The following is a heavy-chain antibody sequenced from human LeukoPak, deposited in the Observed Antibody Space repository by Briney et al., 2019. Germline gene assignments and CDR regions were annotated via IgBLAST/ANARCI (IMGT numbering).Heavy chain of an antibody. CDR3: ARATPTLVIDY. D-gene: IGHD1-1*01. Sequence: PGGSLRLSCAASGFTFSGYSMNWVRQAPGKGLEWVSSISSSSYIYYADSVKGRFTISRDNAKNSLYLQMNSLRAEDTAVYYCARATPTLVIDYWGQGTLVTVSS. V-gene: IGHV3-21*01. J-gene: IGHJ4*02. CDR1: GFTFSGYS. CDR2: ISSSSYI.